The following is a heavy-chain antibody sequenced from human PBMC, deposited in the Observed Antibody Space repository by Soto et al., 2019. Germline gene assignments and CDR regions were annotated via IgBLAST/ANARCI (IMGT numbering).Heavy chain of an antibody. CDR1: GGTFSSYA. J-gene: IGHJ4*02. D-gene: IGHD3-22*01. V-gene: IGHV1-69*12. Sequence: QVQLVQSGAEVKKPGSSVKVSCKASGGTFSSYAISWVRQAPGQGLEWMGGIIPIFGTANYAQKFQGRVTITADEFTSTAYLELSSLRSEDTAVYYCARVPYYYDSSGYPAYFDYWGQGTLVTVSS. CDR3: ARVPYYYDSSGYPAYFDY. CDR2: IIPIFGTA.